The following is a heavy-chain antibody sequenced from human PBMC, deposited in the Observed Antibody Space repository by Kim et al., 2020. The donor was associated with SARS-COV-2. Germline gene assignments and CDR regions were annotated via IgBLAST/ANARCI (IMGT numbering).Heavy chain of an antibody. CDR3: ASGLEDYYGSGSYFSEAFDF. CDR1: GGSISISAW. Sequence: SETLSLTCAVSGGSISISAWWNWVRQAPGKGPEWIGEFYHSGISNYNPSLKGRVSMSVDTSKNQFSLQIKSVSAADTAVYYCASGLEDYYGSGSYFSEAFDFWGQGTLVIASS. J-gene: IGHJ4*03. D-gene: IGHD3-10*01. CDR2: FYHSGIS. V-gene: IGHV4-4*02.